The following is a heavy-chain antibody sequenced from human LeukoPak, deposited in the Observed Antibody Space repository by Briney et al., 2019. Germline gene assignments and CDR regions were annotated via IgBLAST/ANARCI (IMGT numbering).Heavy chain of an antibody. V-gene: IGHV4-34*01. CDR3: ARGVPAAISFGRYYYSYYMDV. Sequence: SETLSLTCAVYGGSFSGYYWSWIRQPPGKGLEWIGEINHSGSTNYNPSLKSRVTISVDTSKSQFSLKLSSVTAADTAVYYCARGVPAAISFGRYYYSYYMDVWGKGTTVTVSS. D-gene: IGHD2-2*01. CDR1: GGSFSGYY. CDR2: INHSGST. J-gene: IGHJ6*03.